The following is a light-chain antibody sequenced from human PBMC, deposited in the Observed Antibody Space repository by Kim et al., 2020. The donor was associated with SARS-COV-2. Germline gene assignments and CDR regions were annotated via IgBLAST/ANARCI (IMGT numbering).Light chain of an antibody. CDR3: AAWDDSLNGVV. CDR2: SNN. V-gene: IGLV1-44*01. Sequence: QPVLTQPPSASGTPGQRVTISCSGSNSNIATYNVNWYQQLPGTAPKLLIYSNNQRPSGVPDRFSGSKSGTSASLAISGLQSDDEADYYCAAWDDSLNGVVFGGGTQLTVL. CDR1: NSNIATYN. J-gene: IGLJ2*01.